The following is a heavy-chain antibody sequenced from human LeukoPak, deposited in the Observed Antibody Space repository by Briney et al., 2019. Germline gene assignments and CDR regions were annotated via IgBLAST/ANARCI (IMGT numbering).Heavy chain of an antibody. CDR2: FSSRGSYI. D-gene: IGHD6-13*01. J-gene: IGHJ4*02. Sequence: GGPLRFSGAASGFTFSNYNIKGAPRAPGKGWKGVSSFSSRGSYIYYADAVKGRFAISADNAMNSLYLQMNSLRAEDTAVYYCARGYSSSWYDLYYFDYWGQGTLVTVSS. CDR1: GFTFSNYN. CDR3: ARGYSSSWYDLYYFDY. V-gene: IGHV3-21*01.